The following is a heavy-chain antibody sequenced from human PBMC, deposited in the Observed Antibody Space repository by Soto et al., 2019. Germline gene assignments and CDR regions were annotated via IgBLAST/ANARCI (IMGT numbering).Heavy chain of an antibody. CDR2: INSGGSST. CDR3: ARDRCSTSCYNSGMDV. CDR1: GFTFSSYW. D-gene: IGHD2-2*02. J-gene: IGHJ6*02. V-gene: IGHV3-74*01. Sequence: GGSLRLSCAASGFTFSSYWMHWVRQAPGKGLVWVSRINSGGSSTSYADSVKGRFTISRDNAKNTLYLQMNSLRAEDTAVYYCARDRCSTSCYNSGMDVWGHGTTVTVSS.